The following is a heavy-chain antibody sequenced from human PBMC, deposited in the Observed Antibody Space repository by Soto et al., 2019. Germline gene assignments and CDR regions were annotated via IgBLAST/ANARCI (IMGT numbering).Heavy chain of an antibody. D-gene: IGHD6-13*01. CDR3: ARDNGIAGSFDP. Sequence: GSLRLSCAASGFTFSTYSMNWVRQAPGKGLEWIAYITSSSSTIFYADSVKDRFTISRDNAKNSLYLQMNSLRDEDTSVYYCARDNGIAGSFDPWGQGTLVTVSS. CDR2: ITSSSSTI. CDR1: GFTFSTYS. V-gene: IGHV3-48*02. J-gene: IGHJ5*02.